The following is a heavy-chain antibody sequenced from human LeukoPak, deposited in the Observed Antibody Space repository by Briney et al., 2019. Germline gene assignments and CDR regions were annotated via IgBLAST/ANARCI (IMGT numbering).Heavy chain of an antibody. CDR2: TDPIGGST. D-gene: IGHD4-11*01. J-gene: IGHJ4*02. V-gene: IGHV1-46*01. CDR3: ARWTTTYLDY. CDR1: GYTFTSNY. Sequence: ASVKVSCKASGYTFTSNYINWVRQAPGQGLEWMGITDPIGGSTNYAQKFQGRVTMTRDTSTSTVYMELSSLRSEDSAVYYCARWTTTYLDYWGQGTLVTVSS.